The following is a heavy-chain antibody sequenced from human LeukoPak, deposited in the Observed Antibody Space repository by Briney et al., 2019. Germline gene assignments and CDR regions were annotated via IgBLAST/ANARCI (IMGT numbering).Heavy chain of an antibody. Sequence: GGSLRLSCTASGFTFSDYYMTWIRQAPGKGLEWVSYISSSGGVTDYADSVKGRFTISRDNAKNSLYLQMNSLRVDDAAVYYCTRGGLGYCTSIDCYASNWFDSWGQGTLVTVSS. D-gene: IGHD2-2*01. CDR2: ISSSGGVT. CDR1: GFTFSDYY. V-gene: IGHV3-11*01. CDR3: TRGGLGYCTSIDCYASNWFDS. J-gene: IGHJ5*01.